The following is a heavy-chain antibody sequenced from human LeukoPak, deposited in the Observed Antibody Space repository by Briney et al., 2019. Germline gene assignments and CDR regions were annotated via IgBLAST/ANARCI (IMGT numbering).Heavy chain of an antibody. J-gene: IGHJ5*01. CDR1: GYIFTNVW. V-gene: IGHV5-51*01. CDR2: ISPGNSYT. D-gene: IGHD2-15*01. Sequence: GESLKISCQGSGYIFTNVWIGWVRQMPGKGLGWVGIISPGNSYTIYSPSFQGQVTISADKSISTAYLQWSSLRASDTAIYYCARRKTEASFAAENSFDSWGQGTLVTVSS. CDR3: ARRKTEASFAAENSFDS.